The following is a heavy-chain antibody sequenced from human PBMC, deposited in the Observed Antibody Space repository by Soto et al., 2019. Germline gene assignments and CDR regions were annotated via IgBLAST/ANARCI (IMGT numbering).Heavy chain of an antibody. J-gene: IGHJ4*02. CDR3: ARQIHCSSTSCHNFDY. Sequence: RGESLKISCKGSGYSFTSYWIGWVRQMPGKGLEWMGIIYPGDSDTRYSPSFQGQVTISADKSISTAYLQWSSLKASDTAMYYCARQIHCSSTSCHNFDYWGQGTLVTVSS. CDR1: GYSFTSYW. V-gene: IGHV5-51*01. CDR2: IYPGDSDT. D-gene: IGHD2-2*01.